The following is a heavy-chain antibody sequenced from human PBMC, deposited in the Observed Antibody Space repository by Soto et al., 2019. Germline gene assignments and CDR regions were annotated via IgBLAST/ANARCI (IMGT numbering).Heavy chain of an antibody. CDR1: GFTFDDYA. CDR2: ISWNSGSI. CDR3: AKDGGKYSSGWWDYYYYYGMDV. D-gene: IGHD6-19*01. Sequence: EVQLVESGGGLVQPGRSLRLSCAASGFTFDDYAMHWVRQAPGKGLEWVSGISWNSGSIGYADSVKGRFTISRDNAKNSLYLQMNSLRAEDTALYYCAKDGGKYSSGWWDYYYYYGMDVWGQGTTVTVSS. J-gene: IGHJ6*02. V-gene: IGHV3-9*01.